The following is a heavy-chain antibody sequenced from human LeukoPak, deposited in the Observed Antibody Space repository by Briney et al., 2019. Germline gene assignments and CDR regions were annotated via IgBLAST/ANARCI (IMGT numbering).Heavy chain of an antibody. CDR2: ISSSSSYI. CDR3: ARVLRENDVWSGYSLDY. V-gene: IGHV3-21*01. Sequence: GGSLRLSCAASGFTFSSYSMNWVRQAPGKGLEWVSSISSSSSYIYYADSVKGRFTISRDNAKNSLYLQMNSLRAEDTAVYYCARVLRENDVWSGYSLDYWGQGTLVTVSS. CDR1: GFTFSSYS. J-gene: IGHJ4*02. D-gene: IGHD3-3*01.